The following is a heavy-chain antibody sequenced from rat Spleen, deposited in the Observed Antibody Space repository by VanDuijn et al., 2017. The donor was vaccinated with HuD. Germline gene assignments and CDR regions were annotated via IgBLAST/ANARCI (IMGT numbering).Heavy chain of an antibody. Sequence: QVQLKESGPGLVQPSQTLSLTCTVPGFSLSNYGVIWVRQPPGKGLEWRGVIWGNGSPNYNSALKSRLSISRDTSKSQVYLRMNSLQTEDTATYYCARADIGAIYTDGIWGQGVMVTVSS. CDR3: ARADIGAIYTDGI. CDR1: GFSLSNYG. V-gene: IGHV2-13*01. D-gene: IGHD1-2*01. J-gene: IGHJ2*01. CDR2: IWGNGSP.